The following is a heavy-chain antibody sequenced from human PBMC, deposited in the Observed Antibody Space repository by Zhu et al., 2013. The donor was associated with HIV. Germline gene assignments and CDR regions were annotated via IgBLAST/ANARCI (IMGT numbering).Heavy chain of an antibody. CDR1: GGTFSSYA. CDR2: IIPIFGTA. J-gene: IGHJ4*02. V-gene: IGHV1-69*01. CDR3: VNQVVRHGRRGSGRDY. D-gene: IGHD3-10*01. Sequence: QVQLVQSGAEVKKPGSSVKVSCKASGGTFSSYAISWVRQAPGQGLEWMGGIIPIFGTANYAQKFQGRVTITADESTSTAYMELSSLRSEDTAVYYCVNQVVRHGRRGSGRDYWGQGTLVTVSS.